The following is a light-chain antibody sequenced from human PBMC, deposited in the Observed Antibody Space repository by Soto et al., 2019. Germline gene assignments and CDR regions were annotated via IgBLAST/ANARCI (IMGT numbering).Light chain of an antibody. V-gene: IGKV3-11*01. Sequence: EIVLTQSPATLSLSPGERATLSCRASKSVSSYLAWYKQKPGQAPRLLIYDASNRATGIPARFSGSGSGTDFTLTISGPESEDFAIYIGKHRSRRPEFTFGLGPKWISN. CDR1: KSVSSY. CDR2: DAS. J-gene: IGKJ3*01. CDR3: KHRSRRPEFT.